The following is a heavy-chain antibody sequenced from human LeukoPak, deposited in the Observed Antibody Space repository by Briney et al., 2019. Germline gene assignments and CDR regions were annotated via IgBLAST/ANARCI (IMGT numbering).Heavy chain of an antibody. Sequence: GGSLRLSCAASGFTFSAYAMSWVRQAPGKGLEWVSAISRSGSSTDYADSVKGRFTISRDNSKNTLYQQMNSLRPEDTAVYYCAKGGDILTGYYLYWYFDLWGRGTLVTVSS. D-gene: IGHD3-9*01. CDR3: AKGGDILTGYYLYWYFDL. V-gene: IGHV3-23*01. CDR2: ISRSGSST. J-gene: IGHJ2*01. CDR1: GFTFSAYA.